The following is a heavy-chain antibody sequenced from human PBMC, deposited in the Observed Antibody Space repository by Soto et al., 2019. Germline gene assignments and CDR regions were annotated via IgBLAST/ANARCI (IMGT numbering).Heavy chain of an antibody. CDR2: IYYSGRT. V-gene: IGHV4-39*01. D-gene: IGHD2-21*02. CDR1: GESISSSSYY. CDR3: ARQRTTVVTQAYFDH. Sequence: PSETLSLTXIVSGESISSSSYYWGWIRQPPGKGLEWIGSIYYSGRTYYNPSFESRVTISIDTSKNQFSLKLSSVTATDTAVYYCARQRTTVVTQAYFDHWGQGALVTVSS. J-gene: IGHJ4*02.